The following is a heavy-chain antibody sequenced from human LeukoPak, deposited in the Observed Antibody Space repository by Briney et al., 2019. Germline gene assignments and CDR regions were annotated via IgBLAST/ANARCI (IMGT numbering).Heavy chain of an antibody. CDR3: AKGLWGAYYYGMDV. J-gene: IGHJ6*02. Sequence: AGRSLRLSCAASGFTFTSYGMHWVRQAPGKGLEWVSVISGSGATTDHADSVMGRFTISRDNSKNTLYLQLDSLRADDTAVYFCAKGLWGAYYYGMDVWGQGTTVTVSS. CDR2: ISGSGATT. V-gene: IGHV3-23*01. CDR1: GFTFTSYG. D-gene: IGHD3-16*01.